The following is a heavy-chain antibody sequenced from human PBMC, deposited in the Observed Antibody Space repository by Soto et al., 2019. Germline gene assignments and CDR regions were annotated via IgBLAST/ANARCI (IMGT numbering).Heavy chain of an antibody. CDR2: IYYSGST. J-gene: IGHJ4*02. Sequence: TLSLTCTVSGGSISSGGYYWGLIRQPPGKGLEWTGYIYYSGSTYYNPSLKSRVTISVDTSKNQFSLKLSSVTAADTAVYYCARVPRDYYDSSGFDYWGQGNLVTVSA. CDR1: GGSISSGGYY. D-gene: IGHD3-22*01. CDR3: ARVPRDYYDSSGFDY. V-gene: IGHV4-31*03.